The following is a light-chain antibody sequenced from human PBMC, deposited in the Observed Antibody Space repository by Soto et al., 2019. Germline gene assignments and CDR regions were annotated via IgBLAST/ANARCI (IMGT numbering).Light chain of an antibody. Sequence: DIQMTQSPSTLSASVGDRVTLTCRASQSVSDWLAWYQRKPGKAPKLLIYKASNLESGVPSRFSGSGSGTEFTLTISSLQPDDSATCYCQQYNTSSPYTFGQGTKLEIK. J-gene: IGKJ2*01. V-gene: IGKV1-5*03. CDR3: QQYNTSSPYT. CDR2: KAS. CDR1: QSVSDW.